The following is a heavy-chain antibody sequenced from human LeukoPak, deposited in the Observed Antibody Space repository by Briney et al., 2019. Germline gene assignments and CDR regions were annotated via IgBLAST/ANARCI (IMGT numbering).Heavy chain of an antibody. Sequence: SETLSLTCAVYGGSFSGYYWSWIHQPPGKGLEWIGEINHSGSTNYNPSLKSRVTISVDTSKNQFSLKLSSVTAADTAVYYCARGLKARYYYGSGSYASGRYYFDYWGQGTLVTVSS. CDR3: ARGLKARYYYGSGSYASGRYYFDY. V-gene: IGHV4-34*01. J-gene: IGHJ4*02. CDR2: INHSGST. D-gene: IGHD3-10*01. CDR1: GGSFSGYY.